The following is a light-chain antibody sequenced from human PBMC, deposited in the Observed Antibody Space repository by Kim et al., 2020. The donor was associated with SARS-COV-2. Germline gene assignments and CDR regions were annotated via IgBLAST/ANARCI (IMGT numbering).Light chain of an antibody. CDR3: AAGDDSLNGPV. V-gene: IGLV1-44*01. CDR1: SSNIGSDT. J-gene: IGLJ3*02. Sequence: ELTQSPSASGTPGQRVTISCSVSSSNIGSDTVDWYQHLPGAAPQLLIYNNNQRPSGVPDRFSASKSGTSASLAISGLQSEDEADYYCAAGDDSLNGPVFGGGTQLTV. CDR2: NNN.